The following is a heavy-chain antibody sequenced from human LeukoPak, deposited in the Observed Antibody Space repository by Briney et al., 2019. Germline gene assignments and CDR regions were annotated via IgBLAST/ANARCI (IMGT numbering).Heavy chain of an antibody. V-gene: IGHV3-30-3*01. Sequence: GGSLRLSCAASGVTLSSYAMHWVRQAPGKGLEWVAVISYDGSDKYYADSVKGRFTISRDNSKNTLYLQMNSLRAEDTAVYYCARGSAFDIWGQGTMVTVSS. CDR3: ARGSAFDI. J-gene: IGHJ3*02. CDR2: ISYDGSDK. CDR1: GVTLSSYA.